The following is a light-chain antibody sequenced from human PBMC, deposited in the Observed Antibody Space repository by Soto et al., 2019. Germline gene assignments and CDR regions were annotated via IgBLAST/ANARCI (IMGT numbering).Light chain of an antibody. V-gene: IGKV1-33*01. CDR2: DAS. J-gene: IGKJ4*01. CDR1: QTISSW. CDR3: QQYDNLPFT. Sequence: DIQMTQSPSTLSASVGDRVTITCRASQTISSWLAWYQQKPGKAPKLLIYDASNLETGVPSRFSGSRSGTDFTFTISSLQPEDFATYYCQQYDNLPFTFGGGTKVDIK.